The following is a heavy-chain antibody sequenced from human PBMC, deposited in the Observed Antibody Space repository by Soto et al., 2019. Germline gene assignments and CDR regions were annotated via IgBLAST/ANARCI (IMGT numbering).Heavy chain of an antibody. D-gene: IGHD2-15*01. V-gene: IGHV1-18*01. CDR1: WCTLTRHG. CDR2: ISAYNGNT. CDR3: SRDRRYWSAFDI. Sequence: GAGKACCEGSWCTLTRHGINRGGQAPGQGLEWMGWISAYNGNTNYAQKLQGRVTMTTDTSTSTAYMELRSLRSDGTAVYYCSRDRRYWSAFDIWGQGTMVTASS. J-gene: IGHJ3*02.